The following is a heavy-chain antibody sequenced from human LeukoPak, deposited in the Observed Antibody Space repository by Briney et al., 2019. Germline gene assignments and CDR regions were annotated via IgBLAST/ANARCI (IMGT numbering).Heavy chain of an antibody. J-gene: IGHJ4*02. D-gene: IGHD3-10*01. Sequence: GASVKVSCKASGYTFTTYDLNWVRQATGQGLEWMGWMNPNSGNTGYAQKLQGRVTMTRSISITTAYMELRNLTSEDTAVYYCARRIRGAPTDYWGQGTLVTVSS. CDR3: ARRIRGAPTDY. CDR1: GYTFTTYD. CDR2: MNPNSGNT. V-gene: IGHV1-8*01.